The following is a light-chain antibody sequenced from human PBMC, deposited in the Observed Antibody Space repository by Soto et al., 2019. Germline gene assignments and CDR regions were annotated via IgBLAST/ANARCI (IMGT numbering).Light chain of an antibody. CDR1: SSDVGGYNY. J-gene: IGLJ1*01. CDR3: SSYTNSSPYV. V-gene: IGLV2-14*01. Sequence: QSALTQPASVSGSPGQSITISCTGTSSDVGGYNYVSWYQQHPGKAPKLMIYEVSNRPSGVSNRLSGSKSGNTASLTISGLQAEDEADYYCSSYTNSSPYVFGTGTKLTVL. CDR2: EVS.